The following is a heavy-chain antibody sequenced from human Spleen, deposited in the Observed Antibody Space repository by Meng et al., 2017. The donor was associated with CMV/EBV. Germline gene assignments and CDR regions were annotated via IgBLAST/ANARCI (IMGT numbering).Heavy chain of an antibody. J-gene: IGHJ4*02. Sequence: GESLKISCAASGFTFNGYNMNWVRQAPGKGLEWVASISTSITYIFYTDSVKGRFTISRDNANSALYLQMDRLRVEDTAVYYCARAFYDFWSGIGYWGQGVLVTVSS. D-gene: IGHD3-3*01. V-gene: IGHV3-21*01. CDR3: ARAFYDFWSGIGY. CDR2: ISTSITYI. CDR1: GFTFNGYN.